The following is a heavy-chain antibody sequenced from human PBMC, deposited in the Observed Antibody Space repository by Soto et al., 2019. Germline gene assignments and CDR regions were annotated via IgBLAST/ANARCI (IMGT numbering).Heavy chain of an antibody. V-gene: IGHV4-34*01. D-gene: IGHD3-3*01. Sequence: PSSPLSLTCAVSGGSFSGYYWSWIRQPPGKGLEWIGEINHSGSTNYNPSLKSRVTISVDTSKNQFSLKLSSVTAADTAVYYCARGGQWIFGVVRRRSPAENGMDVWGQGTTVTVSS. CDR1: GGSFSGYY. CDR3: ARGGQWIFGVVRRRSPAENGMDV. CDR2: INHSGST. J-gene: IGHJ6*02.